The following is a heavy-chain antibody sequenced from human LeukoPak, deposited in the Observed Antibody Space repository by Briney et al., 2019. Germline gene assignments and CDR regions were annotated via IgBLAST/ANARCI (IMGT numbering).Heavy chain of an antibody. CDR2: ISYDGSNK. CDR1: GFTVSSYA. CDR3: ARTGAYYYDSSGYLDY. V-gene: IGHV3-30-3*01. D-gene: IGHD3-22*01. J-gene: IGHJ4*02. Sequence: GGSLRLSCAASGFTVSSYAMHWVRQAPGKGLEWVAVISYDGSNKYYADSVKGRFTISRDNSKNTLYLQMNSLRAEDTAVYYCARTGAYYYDSSGYLDYWGQGTLVTVSS.